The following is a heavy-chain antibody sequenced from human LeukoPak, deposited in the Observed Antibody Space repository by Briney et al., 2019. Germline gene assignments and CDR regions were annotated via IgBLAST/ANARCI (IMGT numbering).Heavy chain of an antibody. CDR1: GGSISNNTYY. Sequence: SETLSLTCTVSGGSISNNTYYWDWLRQPPGKGLECIGRIYYGGSTYYNPSPNSRVIISVDTSKNQFSLKLSSVTAADTAVYYCERAYYFASSAFDIWGQGTMVTVSS. J-gene: IGHJ3*02. CDR2: IYYGGST. CDR3: ERAYYFASSAFDI. D-gene: IGHD3-22*01. V-gene: IGHV4-39*01.